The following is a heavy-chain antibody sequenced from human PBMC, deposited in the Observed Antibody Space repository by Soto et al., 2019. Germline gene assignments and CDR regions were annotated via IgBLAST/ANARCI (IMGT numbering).Heavy chain of an antibody. V-gene: IGHV3-23*01. CDR2: ISGSGGST. Sequence: PVGSLRLSCAASGFTFSSYAMSWVRQAPGKGLEWVSAISGSGGSTDYADSVKGRFTISRDNSKNTLYLQMNSLRAEDTALYYFAKDFVINFGVQPDSWGQGTMVTVSS. CDR1: GFTFSSYA. D-gene: IGHD3-3*01. J-gene: IGHJ4*02. CDR3: AKDFVINFGVQPDS.